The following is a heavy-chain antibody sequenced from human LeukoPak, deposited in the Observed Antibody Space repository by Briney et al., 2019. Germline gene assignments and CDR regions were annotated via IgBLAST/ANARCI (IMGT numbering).Heavy chain of an antibody. J-gene: IGHJ4*02. D-gene: IGHD2-2*01. CDR1: GFTFSSYG. V-gene: IGHV3-30*02. Sequence: GGSLTLSCAASGFTFSSYGMHWVRQAPGKGLEWVAFIRYDGSNKYYADSVKGRFTISRDNSRNTLSLKMNSLRSEATAVDYCSKGSQDTVVVPAGIDYWGQGTLVTVSS. CDR3: SKGSQDTVVVPAGIDY. CDR2: IRYDGSNK.